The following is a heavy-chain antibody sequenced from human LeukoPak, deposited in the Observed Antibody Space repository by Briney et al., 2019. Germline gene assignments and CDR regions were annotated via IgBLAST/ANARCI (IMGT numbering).Heavy chain of an antibody. Sequence: GGSLRLSCAASGFTFSSYGMHWVRQAPGKGLEWVAVISYDGSNKYYADSVKGRFTISRDNSENTLYLQMSSLRAEDTAVYYCVKDGSGSYYTYYFDYWGQGTLVTVSS. CDR2: ISYDGSNK. CDR1: GFTFSSYG. CDR3: VKDGSGSYYTYYFDY. V-gene: IGHV3-30*18. J-gene: IGHJ4*02. D-gene: IGHD3-10*01.